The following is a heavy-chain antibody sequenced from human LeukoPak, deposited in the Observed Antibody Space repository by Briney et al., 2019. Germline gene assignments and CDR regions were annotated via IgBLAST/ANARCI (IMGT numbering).Heavy chain of an antibody. CDR2: INPSGGST. CDR3: ARDPTRRPYLPMAYDYGGNAKEPPEDY. CDR1: GYTFTSYY. J-gene: IGHJ4*02. D-gene: IGHD4-23*01. Sequence: ASVKVSCKASGYTFTSYYMHWVRQAPGQGLEWMGIINPSGGSTSYAQKFQGRVTMTRDTSTSTVYMELSSLRSEDTAVYYCARDPTRRPYLPMAYDYGGNAKEPPEDYWGQGTLVTVSS. V-gene: IGHV1-46*01.